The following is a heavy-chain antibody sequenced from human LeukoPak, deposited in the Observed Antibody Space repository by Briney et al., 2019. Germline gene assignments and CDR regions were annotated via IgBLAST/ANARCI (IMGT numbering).Heavy chain of an antibody. CDR1: GGSFSGYY. CDR3: ARRHPRYCSGGSCYNDY. V-gene: IGHV4-34*01. Sequence: PSETLSLTCAVYGGSFSGYYWSWIRQPPGKVLEWIGEINHSGSTNYNPSLKSRVTISVDTSKNQFSLKLSSVTAADTAVYSCARRHPRYCSGGSCYNDYWGQGTLVTVSS. D-gene: IGHD2-15*01. J-gene: IGHJ4*02. CDR2: INHSGST.